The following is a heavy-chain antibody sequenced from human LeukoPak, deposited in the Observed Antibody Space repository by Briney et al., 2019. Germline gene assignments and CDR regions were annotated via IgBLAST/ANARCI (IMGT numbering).Heavy chain of an antibody. V-gene: IGHV1-18*01. CDR3: ARVVGATDAFDI. J-gene: IGHJ3*02. CDR1: GYTFTSYD. CDR2: ISAYNGNT. Sequence: ASVKVSCKASGYTFTSYDINWVRQATGQGLEWMGWISAYNGNTNYAQKLQGRVTMTTDTSTSTAYMELRSLRSDDTAVYYCARVVGATDAFDIWGQGTMVTVSS. D-gene: IGHD3-16*01.